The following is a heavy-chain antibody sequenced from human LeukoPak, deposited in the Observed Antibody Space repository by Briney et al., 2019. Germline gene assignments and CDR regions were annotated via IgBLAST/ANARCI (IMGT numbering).Heavy chain of an antibody. CDR2: ISYDGSNK. CDR3: ARDEIVVVITFSAFDI. D-gene: IGHD3-22*01. CDR1: GFTVSNNF. Sequence: GGSLRLSCAASGFTVSNNFMSWVRQAPGKGLEWVAVISYDGSNKYYADSVKGRFTISRDNSKNTLYLQMNSLRAEDTAVYYCARDEIVVVITFSAFDIWGQGTMVTVSS. J-gene: IGHJ3*02. V-gene: IGHV3-30-3*01.